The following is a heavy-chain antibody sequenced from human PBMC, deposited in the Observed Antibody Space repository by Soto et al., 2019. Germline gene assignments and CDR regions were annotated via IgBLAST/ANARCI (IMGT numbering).Heavy chain of an antibody. V-gene: IGHV4-31*03. CDR3: ARHHDAGYYFDY. CDR1: GGSISSGGYY. Sequence: PSETLSLTCTVSGGSISSGGYYWSWIRQHPGKGLEWIGYIYYSGSTYYNPSLKSRVTISVDTSKNQFSLKLSSVTAADTAIYYCARHHDAGYYFDYWGQGTQVTVSS. D-gene: IGHD3-16*01. CDR2: IYYSGST. J-gene: IGHJ4*02.